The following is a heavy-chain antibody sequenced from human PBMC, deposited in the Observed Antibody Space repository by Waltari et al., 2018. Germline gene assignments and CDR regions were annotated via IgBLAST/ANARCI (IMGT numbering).Heavy chain of an antibody. CDR2: VITGTDYK. V-gene: IGHV3-21*01. CDR1: GFTFSSYT. D-gene: IGHD3-22*01. J-gene: IGHJ1*01. CDR3: ARTWNWVYDS. Sequence: EVHLVESGGGLVKPGGSLRLSCAASGFTFSSYTMHWVRLSPRKGLEWIASVITGTDYKFYADSVKDRFSISRDNAKNSLYLQMDSLTADDTALYYCARTWNWVYDSWGQGTPVTVSS.